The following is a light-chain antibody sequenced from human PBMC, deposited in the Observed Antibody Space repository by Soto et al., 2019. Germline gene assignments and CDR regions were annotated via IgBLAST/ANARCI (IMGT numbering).Light chain of an antibody. J-gene: IGKJ1*01. CDR2: SAS. CDR1: QTISSI. V-gene: IGKV3-15*01. Sequence: EIVMTQSPATLSVSPGERVTLSCRASQTISSILAWYQQKPGRAPRLLLYSASIRATGIPARFSGSASGTDFTLTISSLQSEEFAIYYCQQYYQWPWTFGQGTQLDI. CDR3: QQYYQWPWT.